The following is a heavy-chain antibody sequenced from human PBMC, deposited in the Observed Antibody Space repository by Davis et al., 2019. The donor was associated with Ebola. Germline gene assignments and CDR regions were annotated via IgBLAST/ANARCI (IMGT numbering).Heavy chain of an antibody. CDR3: ARHRDYDDTDRHFQYYFDY. J-gene: IGHJ4*02. Sequence: GESLKISCKGSGYSFTNYWIGWVRQMPGKGLEWMAIIYPGDSSTRYSPSFQGQVTISADKSTNTAYLQWSSLQAADTAMYYCARHRDYDDTDRHFQYYFDYWGQGTLVTVSS. V-gene: IGHV5-51*01. CDR1: GYSFTNYW. D-gene: IGHD3-22*01. CDR2: IYPGDSST.